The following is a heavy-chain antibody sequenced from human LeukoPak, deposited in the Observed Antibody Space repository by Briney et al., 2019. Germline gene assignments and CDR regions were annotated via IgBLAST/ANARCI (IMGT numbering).Heavy chain of an antibody. J-gene: IGHJ4*02. CDR3: ARGPHVLRYFDWLLRYYFDY. D-gene: IGHD3-9*01. CDR1: GGSISSGDYY. CDR2: IYYSGST. Sequence: PSQTLSLTCTVSGGSISSGDYYWSWIRQPPGKGLEWIGYIYYSGSTYYNPSLKSRVTTSVDTSKNQFSLKLSSVTAADTAVYYCARGPHVLRYFDWLLRYYFDYWGQGTLVTVSS. V-gene: IGHV4-30-4*01.